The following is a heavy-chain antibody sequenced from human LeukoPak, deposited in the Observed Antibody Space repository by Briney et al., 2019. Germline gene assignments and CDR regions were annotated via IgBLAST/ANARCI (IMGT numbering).Heavy chain of an antibody. V-gene: IGHV3-21*01. CDR3: ARAGRWGSRYFDY. J-gene: IGHJ4*02. D-gene: IGHD7-27*01. Sequence: GGFLRLSCAASGFTFSSYSMNWVRQAPGKGLEWVSSISSSSSYIYYADSVKGRFTISRDNAKNPLYLQMNSLRAEDTAVYYCARAGRWGSRYFDYWGQGTLVTVSS. CDR1: GFTFSSYS. CDR2: ISSSSSYI.